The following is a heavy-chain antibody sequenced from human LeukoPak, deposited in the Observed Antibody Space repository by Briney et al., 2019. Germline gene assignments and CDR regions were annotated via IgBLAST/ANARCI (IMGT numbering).Heavy chain of an antibody. CDR1: GFTFSSYS. J-gene: IGHJ4*02. D-gene: IGHD1-1*01. CDR2: ISSSSSYI. Sequence: GSLRLSCAASGFTFSSYSMNWVRQAPGKGLEWVSSISSSSSYIYYADSVKGRFTISRDNAKNSQYLQMNSLRAEDTAVYYCARYGTGTTFDYWGQGTLVTVSS. CDR3: ARYGTGTTFDY. V-gene: IGHV3-21*01.